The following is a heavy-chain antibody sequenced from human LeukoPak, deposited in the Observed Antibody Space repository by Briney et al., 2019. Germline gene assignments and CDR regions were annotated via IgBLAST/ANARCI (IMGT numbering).Heavy chain of an antibody. J-gene: IGHJ6*02. CDR3: AREPAGRITMVRGVITRYGMDV. V-gene: IGHV4-59*01. CDR1: GGSISSYY. D-gene: IGHD3-10*01. Sequence: SETLSLTCTVSGGSISSYYWSWIRQPPGKGLEWVGYIYYSGSTNYNPSLKSRVNISVETSKNQFSLKLSSVTAADTAVYYCAREPAGRITMVRGVITRYGMDVWGQGTTVTVSS. CDR2: IYYSGST.